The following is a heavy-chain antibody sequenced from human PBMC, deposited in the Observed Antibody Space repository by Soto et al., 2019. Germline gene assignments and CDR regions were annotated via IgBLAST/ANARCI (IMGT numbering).Heavy chain of an antibody. J-gene: IGHJ5*02. D-gene: IGHD3-3*01. V-gene: IGHV3-23*01. Sequence: GRYLNLSSGTAGFTSANYGVLWRRPGPGKGLYWVSGISSSRRRTYYAASGKGRFTISRDNSKNTLYLQMDSLRADDTAGYYCAKFAKSGVVIEYVDAWGQGSLVTVSS. CDR1: GFTSANYG. CDR2: ISSSRRRT. CDR3: AKFAKSGVVIEYVDA.